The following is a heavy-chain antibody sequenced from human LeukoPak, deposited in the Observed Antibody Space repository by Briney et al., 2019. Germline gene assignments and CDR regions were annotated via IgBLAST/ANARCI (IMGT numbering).Heavy chain of an antibody. D-gene: IGHD4-17*01. CDR1: GGSFSGYY. J-gene: IGHJ3*02. Sequence: PSETLSLTCAVYGGSFSGYYWSWIRQPPGKGLEWVGSIYYSGSTYYNPSLKSRVTISVDTSKNQFSLKLSSVTAADTAVYYCARHSDPDYGDSWAFDIWGQGTMVTVSS. CDR2: IYYSGST. CDR3: ARHSDPDYGDSWAFDI. V-gene: IGHV4-34*01.